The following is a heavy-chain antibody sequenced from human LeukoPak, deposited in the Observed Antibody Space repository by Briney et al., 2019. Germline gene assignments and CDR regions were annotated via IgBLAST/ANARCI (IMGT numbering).Heavy chain of an antibody. J-gene: IGHJ4*02. Sequence: ASVKVSCKASGYTFTGYYMHWVRQAPGQGLELMGRINPNSGGTNYAQKFQGRVTMTRDTSISTAYMELTRLRSDDTAVYYCERDPTYSSSSGYWGQGTLVTVSS. CDR3: ERDPTYSSSSGY. D-gene: IGHD6-6*01. CDR2: INPNSGGT. CDR1: GYTFTGYY. V-gene: IGHV1-2*06.